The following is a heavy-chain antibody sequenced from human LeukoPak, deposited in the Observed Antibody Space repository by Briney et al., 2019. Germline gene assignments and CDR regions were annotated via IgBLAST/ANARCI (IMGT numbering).Heavy chain of an antibody. D-gene: IGHD1-20*01. V-gene: IGHV5-51*01. Sequence: GESLKISCKTSGYNFAGYWIGWVRQMPGKGLEWVGLIYPGDSDTIYTPSFQGQVTISADKYSNTAYLKWSNLNASDSAMYDCARITDRSLSMPLHYWGPGTLVTVSS. J-gene: IGHJ4*02. CDR1: GYNFAGYW. CDR2: IYPGDSDT. CDR3: ARITDRSLSMPLHY.